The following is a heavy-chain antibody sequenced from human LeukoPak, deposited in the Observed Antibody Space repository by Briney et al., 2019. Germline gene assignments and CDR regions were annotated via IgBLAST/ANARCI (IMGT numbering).Heavy chain of an antibody. CDR1: GYSFTSYW. Sequence: GESLKISCKGSGYSFTSYWIGWVRQMPGKGLEWMGTSYPGDSDTRYSPSFQGQVTISADTSISTAYLQWSSLKASDTAMYYCATHPGVTHLDYWGQGTLVTVSS. CDR3: ATHPGVTHLDY. J-gene: IGHJ4*02. V-gene: IGHV5-51*03. CDR2: SYPGDSDT. D-gene: IGHD1-14*01.